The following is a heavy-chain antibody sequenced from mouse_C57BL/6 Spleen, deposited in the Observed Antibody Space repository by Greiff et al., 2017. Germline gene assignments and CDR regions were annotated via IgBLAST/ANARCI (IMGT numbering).Heavy chain of an antibody. V-gene: IGHV1-82*01. CDR2: IYPGDGDT. D-gene: IGHD1-1*01. Sequence: QVQLQQSGPELVKPGASVTISCKASGYAFSSSWMNWVKQRPGKGLEWIGRIYPGDGDTNYNGKFKGKATLTADKSSSTAYMQLSSLTSEDSAVYFCARDYYGSSSYWYFDVWGTGTTVTVSS. CDR3: ARDYYGSSSYWYFDV. CDR1: GYAFSSSW. J-gene: IGHJ1*03.